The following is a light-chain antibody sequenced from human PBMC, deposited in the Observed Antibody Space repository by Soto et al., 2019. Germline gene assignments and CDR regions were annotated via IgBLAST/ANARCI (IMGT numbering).Light chain of an antibody. CDR3: SSYTSSSTDV. Sequence: QSALTQPRSVSGSPGQSVTISCTGTSSDFGGYNYVSWYQHHPGKAPKLMIYEVSNRPSGVSNRFSGSKSGNTASLTISGLQAEDEAEYYCSSYTSSSTDVFGTGTKVTVL. CDR2: EVS. V-gene: IGLV2-14*01. J-gene: IGLJ1*01. CDR1: SSDFGGYNY.